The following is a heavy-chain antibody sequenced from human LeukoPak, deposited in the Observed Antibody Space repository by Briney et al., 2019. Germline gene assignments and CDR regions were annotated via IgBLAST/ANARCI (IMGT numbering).Heavy chain of an antibody. CDR3: AGAGLLPGAFDI. V-gene: IGHV3-23*01. CDR2: ISGRGTST. D-gene: IGHD2-15*01. Sequence: GGSLRLSCAASGFTFSTYVINWVRQAPGKGLEWVSGISGRGTSTYYADSVKGRFTISRDNSKNALYLQMNSLRAEDTAEYYCAGAGLLPGAFDIWGQGTMVTVSS. CDR1: GFTFSTYV. J-gene: IGHJ3*02.